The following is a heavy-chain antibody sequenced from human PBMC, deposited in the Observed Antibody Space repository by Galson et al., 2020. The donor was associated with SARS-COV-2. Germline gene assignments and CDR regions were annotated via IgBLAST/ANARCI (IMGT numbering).Heavy chain of an antibody. J-gene: IGHJ4*02. Sequence: SQTLSLTCAVPGGSISSGSYYWSWIRQPAGKGLEWIGRIYTSARTNYNPSLKSRVTISGDTSRNQFSLRLNYVTAADTAVYYCARESRWELYFDYWGQGILVTVAS. V-gene: IGHV4-61*02. CDR2: IYTSART. D-gene: IGHD1-26*01. CDR1: GGSISSGSYY. CDR3: ARESRWELYFDY.